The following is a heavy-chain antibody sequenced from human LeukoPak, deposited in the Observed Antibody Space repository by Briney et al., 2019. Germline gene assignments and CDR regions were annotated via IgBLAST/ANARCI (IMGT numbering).Heavy chain of an antibody. CDR3: ARDSSRYYYDSSGYYHWYFDL. V-gene: IGHV4-61*02. CDR1: GGSISTGDYY. D-gene: IGHD3-22*01. CDR2: IYTSGST. J-gene: IGHJ2*01. Sequence: SQTLSLTCIVSGGSISTGDYYCSWIRQPAGKGLEWIGRIYTSGSTNYSPSLKTRVTISVDRSKNQFSLKLSSVTAADTAVYYCARDSSRYYYDSSGYYHWYFDLWGRGTLVTVSS.